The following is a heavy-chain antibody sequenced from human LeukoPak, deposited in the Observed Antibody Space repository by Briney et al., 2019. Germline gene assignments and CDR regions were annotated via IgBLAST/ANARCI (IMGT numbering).Heavy chain of an antibody. CDR3: ARAIPNYYGSGSLDSYYYYYMDV. CDR2: INWNGGST. Sequence: GGSLRLSCAASGFTFDDYGMSWVRQAPGKGLEWVSGINWNGGSTGYADSVKGRFTISRDNAKNSLYLQMNSLRAEDTALYYCARAIPNYYGSGSLDSYYYYYMDVWGKGTTVTVSS. V-gene: IGHV3-20*04. CDR1: GFTFDDYG. J-gene: IGHJ6*03. D-gene: IGHD3-10*01.